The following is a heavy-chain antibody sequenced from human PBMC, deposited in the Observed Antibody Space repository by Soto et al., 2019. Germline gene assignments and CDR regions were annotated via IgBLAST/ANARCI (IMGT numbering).Heavy chain of an antibody. J-gene: IGHJ4*02. CDR1: GFTFSSYS. CDR2: ISSSSSTI. V-gene: IGHV3-48*02. D-gene: IGHD3-10*01. Sequence: PGGSLRLSCAASGFTFSSYSMNWVRQAPGKGLEWVSYISSSSSTIYYADSVKGRFTISRDNAKNSLYLQMNSLRDEDTAVYYCARYMVRGVIITPYFDYWGQGTVVTVSS. CDR3: ARYMVRGVIITPYFDY.